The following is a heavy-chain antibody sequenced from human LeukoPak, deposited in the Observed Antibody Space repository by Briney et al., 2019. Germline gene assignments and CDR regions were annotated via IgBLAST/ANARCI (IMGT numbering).Heavy chain of an antibody. CDR1: GFTFSSYW. D-gene: IGHD3-9*01. Sequence: PGGSLRLSCAASGFTFSSYWMHWVRQAPGKGLVWVSRINSDGSSTSYADSVKGRFTISRDNAKNTLYLQMNSLRAEDTAVYYCARAKTYYDILTGYYFCDYWGQGTLVTVSS. CDR2: INSDGSST. J-gene: IGHJ4*02. CDR3: ARAKTYYDILTGYYFCDY. V-gene: IGHV3-74*01.